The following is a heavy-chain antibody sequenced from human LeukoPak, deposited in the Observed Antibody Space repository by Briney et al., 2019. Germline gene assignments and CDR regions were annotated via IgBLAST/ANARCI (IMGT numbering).Heavy chain of an antibody. CDR2: FDPEDGET. J-gene: IGHJ4*02. Sequence: LGASVKVSCKVSGYTLTELSMNWVRQAPGKGLERMGGFDPEDGETIYAQKFQGRVTMTEDTSTDTAYMELSSLRSEDTAVYYCATERSGSYMYFDYWGQGTLVTVSS. V-gene: IGHV1-24*01. CDR3: ATERSGSYMYFDY. CDR1: GYTLTELS. D-gene: IGHD1-26*01.